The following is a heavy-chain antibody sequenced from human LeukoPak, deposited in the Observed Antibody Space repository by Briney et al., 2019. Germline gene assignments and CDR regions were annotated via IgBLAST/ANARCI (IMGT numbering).Heavy chain of an antibody. Sequence: GGSLRLSCAASGFTFSSYATHWVRQAPGKGLEWVAVISYDGSNKYYADSVKGRFTISRDNSKNTLYLQMNSLRAEDTAVYYCARDDDYVWGSYPHGAFDIWGQGTMVTVSS. CDR1: GFTFSSYA. J-gene: IGHJ3*02. CDR2: ISYDGSNK. V-gene: IGHV3-30*04. D-gene: IGHD3-16*02. CDR3: ARDDDYVWGSYPHGAFDI.